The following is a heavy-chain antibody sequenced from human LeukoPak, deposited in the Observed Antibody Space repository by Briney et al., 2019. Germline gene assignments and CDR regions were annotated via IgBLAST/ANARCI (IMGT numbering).Heavy chain of an antibody. CDR2: IYPGDSDT. J-gene: IGHJ4*02. V-gene: IGHV5-51*01. D-gene: IGHD4/OR15-4a*01. CDR3: VRGTGSRGCYDF. CDR1: GYSFTNYW. Sequence: GESLKISCKGSGYSFTNYWIGWVRQMPGEGLEWLGIIYPGDSDTRYSPSSQGQVIISADKSISTAYLQWNTLKASDTAMYYCVRGTGSRGCYDFWGQGTLVIVSS.